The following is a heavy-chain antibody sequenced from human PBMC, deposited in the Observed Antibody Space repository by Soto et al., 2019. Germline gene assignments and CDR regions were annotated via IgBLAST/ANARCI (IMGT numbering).Heavy chain of an antibody. Sequence: QVQLQESGPGLVKPSETLSLTCTVSGGSISSYYWSWIRQPPGKGLEWIGYIYYSGSTNYNPSLKSRITVSVDTSKNLFSLKLSSVTAADTAVYYCARQAGSGYDLAPFDYWGQGTLVTVSS. CDR1: GGSISSYY. CDR3: ARQAGSGYDLAPFDY. V-gene: IGHV4-59*08. J-gene: IGHJ4*02. D-gene: IGHD5-12*01. CDR2: IYYSGST.